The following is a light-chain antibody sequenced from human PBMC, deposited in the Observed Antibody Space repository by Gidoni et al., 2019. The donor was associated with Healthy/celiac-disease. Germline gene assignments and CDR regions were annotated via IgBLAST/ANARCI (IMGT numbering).Light chain of an antibody. J-gene: IGKJ4*01. V-gene: IGKV1-39*01. CDR2: AAS. CDR3: QQSYSTPLT. CDR1: QSISSY. Sequence: IPMTQSPSSLSASVGDRVTITCRASQSISSYLNWYQQKPGKATKLLIYAASSLQSVVPSRFSGSGSSTDFTIIISCLQPEDFTTYYCQQSYSTPLTFGGGTKVEIK.